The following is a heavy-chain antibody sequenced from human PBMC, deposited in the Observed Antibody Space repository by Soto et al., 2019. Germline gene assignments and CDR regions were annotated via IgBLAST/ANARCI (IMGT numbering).Heavy chain of an antibody. Sequence: PSETLSLTCAVYGGSFSGYYWSWIRQPPGKGLEWIGEINHRGSTNYNPSLKSRVTISVDTSKNQFSLKLSSVTAADTAVYYCARDRPHLHESTGRIDSWGQGMLVNVSS. D-gene: IGHD2-8*02. CDR1: GGSFSGYY. V-gene: IGHV4-34*01. J-gene: IGHJ4*02. CDR3: ARDRPHLHESTGRIDS. CDR2: INHRGST.